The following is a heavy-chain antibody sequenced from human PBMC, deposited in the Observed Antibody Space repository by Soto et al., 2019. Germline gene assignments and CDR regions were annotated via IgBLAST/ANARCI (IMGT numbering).Heavy chain of an antibody. J-gene: IGHJ6*02. CDR2: IWYDGSNK. CDR1: GFTFSSYG. CDR3: ARDWSAVAGTESPPYWYGMDV. Sequence: QVQLVESGGGVVQPGRSLRLSCAASGFTFSSYGMHWVRQAPGKGLEWVAVIWYDGSNKYYADSVKGRFTISRDNSKNSLYLQMNSLRSEDTAVYYSARDWSAVAGTESPPYWYGMDVWGQGTTVTVSS. V-gene: IGHV3-33*01. D-gene: IGHD6-19*01.